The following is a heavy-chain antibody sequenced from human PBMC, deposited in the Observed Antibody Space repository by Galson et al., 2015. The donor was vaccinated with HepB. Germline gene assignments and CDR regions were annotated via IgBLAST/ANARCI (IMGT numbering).Heavy chain of an antibody. V-gene: IGHV3-21*01. CDR1: GFTFSTYS. J-gene: IGHJ4*02. D-gene: IGHD3-16*02. Sequence: SLRLSCAASGFTFSTYSMNWVRQAPGKGLEWVSSISSSGRYIYYADSVKGRFTISRDDAKNSLYLQMNSLRAEDTAVYYCARDRYAARLIFMVDYWGQGALVTVSS. CDR3: ARDRYAARLIFMVDY. CDR2: ISSSGRYI.